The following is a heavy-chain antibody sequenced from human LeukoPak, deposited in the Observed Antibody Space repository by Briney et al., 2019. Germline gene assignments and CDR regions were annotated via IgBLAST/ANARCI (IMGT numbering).Heavy chain of an antibody. CDR3: ARDPTFYYDNSGPYYFDY. V-gene: IGHV3-64D*09. CDR2: ININGGRT. Sequence: PGGSLRVSCSVSGFTFSSYTMHWVRQAPGKGLEYVSSININGGRTYYADSVKGRFTISRDNSKNMLYLQMSSLRAEDTAVYYCARDPTFYYDNSGPYYFDYWGQGTLVSVSS. J-gene: IGHJ4*02. CDR1: GFTFSSYT. D-gene: IGHD3-22*01.